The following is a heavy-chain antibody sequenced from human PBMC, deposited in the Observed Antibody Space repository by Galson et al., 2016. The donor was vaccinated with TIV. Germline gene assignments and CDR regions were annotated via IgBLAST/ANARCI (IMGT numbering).Heavy chain of an antibody. CDR3: ARVPTKTFDFWSGYDNSFCMDV. CDR2: ISGYNGNK. Sequence: SVKVSCKASGYTLSSYSISWVRQAPGQGLEWLGWISGYNGNKNYAQKFQGRVTMTTDKSTSTAYMELRSPRSDDTAVYYCARVPTKTFDFWSGYDNSFCMDVWGKGTTVIVSS. V-gene: IGHV1-18*01. D-gene: IGHD3-3*01. J-gene: IGHJ6*03. CDR1: GYTLSSYS.